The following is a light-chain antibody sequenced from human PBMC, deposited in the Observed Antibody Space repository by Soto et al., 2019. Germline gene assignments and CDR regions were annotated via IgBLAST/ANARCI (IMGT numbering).Light chain of an antibody. J-gene: IGLJ1*01. Sequence: QPVLTQSPSASASLGASVKLTCTLSSGHSSYAIAWHQQQPEKGPRYLMKLNSDGSHSKGDGIPDRFPGSSSGAERYLIISSLQSEDEADYYCQTWGTGIHVFGTGTKLTVL. V-gene: IGLV4-69*01. CDR2: LNSDGSH. CDR3: QTWGTGIHV. CDR1: SGHSSYA.